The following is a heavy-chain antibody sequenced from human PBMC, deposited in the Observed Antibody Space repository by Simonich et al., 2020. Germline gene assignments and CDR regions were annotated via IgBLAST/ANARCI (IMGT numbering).Heavy chain of an antibody. J-gene: IGHJ1*01. D-gene: IGHD6-13*01. CDR3: ARGLRVAAAGTAFQH. CDR1: GGSFSGYY. CDR2: INQRGST. Sequence: QVQLQQWGAGLLKPSETLSLTCAVYGGSFSGYYWSWIRQPPGKGLEWIGEINQRGSTNSNPSLKRRVTISVDTSKTQFSLKLSSVTAADTAVYYCARGLRVAAAGTAFQHWGQGTLVTVSS. V-gene: IGHV4-34*01.